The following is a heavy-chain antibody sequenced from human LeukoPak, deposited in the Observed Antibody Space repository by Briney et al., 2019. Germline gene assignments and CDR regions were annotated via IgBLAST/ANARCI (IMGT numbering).Heavy chain of an antibody. V-gene: IGHV3-66*04. CDR1: EFTVSNNY. D-gene: IGHD1-26*01. J-gene: IGHJ4*02. Sequence: PGGSLSLSCAPSEFTVSNNYVSWVRQAPGKGLECVSFLYSGGRAYYPNSVNGRFTISRDNSKNPRYLQMNSLRAQDTAIYYGAGHTELDYWGQGTLVTVSS. CDR2: LYSGGRA. CDR3: AGHTELDY.